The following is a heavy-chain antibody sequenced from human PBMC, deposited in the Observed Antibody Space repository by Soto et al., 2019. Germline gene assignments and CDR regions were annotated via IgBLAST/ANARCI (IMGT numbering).Heavy chain of an antibody. Sequence: VGSLRLSCAASGFTFGSYAMSWVRQAPGKGLEWVSAISGSGGSTYYADSVKGRFTISRDNSKNTLYLQMNSLRAEDTAVYYCAKVRTHSGYDFDYWGQGTLVTVSS. CDR1: GFTFGSYA. D-gene: IGHD5-12*01. V-gene: IGHV3-23*01. J-gene: IGHJ4*02. CDR2: ISGSGGST. CDR3: AKVRTHSGYDFDY.